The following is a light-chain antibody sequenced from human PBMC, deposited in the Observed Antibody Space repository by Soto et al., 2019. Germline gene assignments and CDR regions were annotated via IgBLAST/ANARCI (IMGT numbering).Light chain of an antibody. Sequence: QSALTQPASVSGSPGQSITISYTGTSSDVGGYNYVSWYQQHPGKAPKLMIHDVSNRPSGVSNRFSDSKSGNTASLTISGLQAEDEADYYFTSHTSRSTPFHVFETGTKLTVL. CDR3: TSHTSRSTPFHV. CDR2: DVS. V-gene: IGLV2-14*01. J-gene: IGLJ1*01. CDR1: SSDVGGYNY.